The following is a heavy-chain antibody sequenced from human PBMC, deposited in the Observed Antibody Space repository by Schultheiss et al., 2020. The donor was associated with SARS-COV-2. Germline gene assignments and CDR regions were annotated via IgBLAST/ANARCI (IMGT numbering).Heavy chain of an antibody. CDR2: ISGSGGST. CDR1: GFTFSSYA. Sequence: GGSLRLSCAASGFTFSSYAMSWVRQAPGKGLEWVSAISGSGGSTYYADSVKGRFTISRDNSKNTLYLQMNSLRAEDTAVYYCAKALPTYYYDSSGYPFDYWGQGTLVTVSS. J-gene: IGHJ4*02. CDR3: AKALPTYYYDSSGYPFDY. V-gene: IGHV3-23*01. D-gene: IGHD3-22*01.